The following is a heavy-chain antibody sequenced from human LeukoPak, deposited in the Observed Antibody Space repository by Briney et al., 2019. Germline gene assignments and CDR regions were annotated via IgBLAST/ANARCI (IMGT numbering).Heavy chain of an antibody. J-gene: IGHJ5*02. CDR1: GFTFSSYG. V-gene: IGHV3-30*18. CDR2: ISYDGSNK. Sequence: GGSLRLSCAASGFTFSSYGMHWVRQAPGKGLEWVAVISYDGSNKYYADSVKGRFTISRDNSKNTLYLQMNSLRAEDTAVYYRAKDGEWGWFDPWGQGTLVTVSS. D-gene: IGHD1-26*01. CDR3: AKDGEWGWFDP.